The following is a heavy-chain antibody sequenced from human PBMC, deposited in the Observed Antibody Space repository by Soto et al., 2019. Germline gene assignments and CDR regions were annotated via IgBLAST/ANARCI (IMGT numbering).Heavy chain of an antibody. J-gene: IGHJ4*02. CDR2: ISAHNGNT. Sequence: QVHLLQSGAEVKKPGASVKVSCKASGYTFTSYCITWVRQAPGQGLEWMGWISAHNGNTDYAQKLQGRVIVTRDTSTSTAYMELRSLRSDDPAVYYCARGRYGDYWGQGALVTVSS. V-gene: IGHV1-18*01. D-gene: IGHD1-1*01. CDR1: GYTFTSYC. CDR3: ARGRYGDY.